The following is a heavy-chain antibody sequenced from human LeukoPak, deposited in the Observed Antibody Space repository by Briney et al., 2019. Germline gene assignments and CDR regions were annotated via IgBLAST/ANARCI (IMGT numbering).Heavy chain of an antibody. CDR2: VYYSGST. CDR3: ASLTADCSSTSCYLYYFDY. Sequence: SETLSLTCSVSGGSVNNYYWSWIRQPPGKGLEWIGYVYYSGSTNYNPSLKSRVTISVDTSKNQFSLKLSSVTAADTAVYYCASLTADCSSTSCYLYYFDYWGQGTLVTVSS. D-gene: IGHD2-2*01. V-gene: IGHV4-59*08. CDR1: GGSVNNYY. J-gene: IGHJ4*02.